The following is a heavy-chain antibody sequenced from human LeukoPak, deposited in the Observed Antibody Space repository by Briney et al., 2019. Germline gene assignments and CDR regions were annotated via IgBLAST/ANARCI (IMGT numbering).Heavy chain of an antibody. J-gene: IGHJ6*02. CDR1: GFTFSSYT. Sequence: GGSLRLSCSASGFTFSSYTMHWVRQAPGKGREWVSIISYDGSNKYYADSVKGRFTISRDNFRNTLYLQINGLGAEDTAVYYCARGRYCSSTSCLSYYYYALDVWGQGTTVTVSS. D-gene: IGHD2-2*01. CDR3: ARGRYCSSTSCLSYYYYALDV. V-gene: IGHV3-30-3*01. CDR2: ISYDGSNK.